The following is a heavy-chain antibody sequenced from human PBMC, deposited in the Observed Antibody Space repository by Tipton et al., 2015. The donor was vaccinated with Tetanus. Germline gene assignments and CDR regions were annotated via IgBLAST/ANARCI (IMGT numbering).Heavy chain of an antibody. J-gene: IGHJ4*01. CDR1: GGSISTYH. D-gene: IGHD5-24*01. CDR2: IDYFGTT. CDR3: ATLSDGF. V-gene: IGHV4-59*01. Sequence: TLSLTCTVSGGSISTYHWNWIRQSPGKGLEWIGYIDYFGTTKYNPSLKSRVAMSVDTSKNQLSLKLSSVTSADTAVYYCATLSDGFWGHGTLVTVSS.